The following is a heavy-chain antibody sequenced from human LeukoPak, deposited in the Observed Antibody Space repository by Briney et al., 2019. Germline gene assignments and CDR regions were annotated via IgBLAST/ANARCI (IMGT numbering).Heavy chain of an antibody. V-gene: IGHV3-66*01. D-gene: IGHD5-18*01. CDR2: IYSDGST. CDR3: AREAAMATPFDY. CDR1: GLTVSSNY. Sequence: GGSLRLSCAASGLTVSSNYMSWVRQAPGKGLEWVSVIYSDGSTYYADSVKGRFTISRDNAENSLYLQMNSLRAEDTAVYYCAREAAMATPFDYWGQGTLVTVSS. J-gene: IGHJ4*02.